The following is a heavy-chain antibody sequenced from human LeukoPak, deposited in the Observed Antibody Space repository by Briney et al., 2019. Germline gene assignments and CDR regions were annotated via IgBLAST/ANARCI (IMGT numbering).Heavy chain of an antibody. Sequence: PSETLSLTCAVYGGSFSGYYWSWIRQPPGKGLEWIGEINHSGSTNYNPSLKSRVTISVDTSKNRFSLKLSSVTAADTAVYYCARHQRSNIWYNAEAFDIWGQGTMVTVSS. CDR3: ARHQRSNIWYNAEAFDI. J-gene: IGHJ3*02. CDR1: GGSFSGYY. D-gene: IGHD1-1*01. CDR2: INHSGST. V-gene: IGHV4-34*01.